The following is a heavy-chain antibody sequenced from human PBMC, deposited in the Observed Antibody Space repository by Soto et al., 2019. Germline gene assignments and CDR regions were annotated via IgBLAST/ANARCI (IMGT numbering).Heavy chain of an antibody. CDR3: ARGDRTGTTFYDY. Sequence: SETLSLTCAVYGGSFSGYYWSWIRQPPGKGLEWIGEISHSGSTNYNPSLKSRVTISVDTSKNQFSLKLSSVTAADTAVYYCARGDRTGTTFYDYWGQGTLVTVSS. CDR1: GGSFSGYY. J-gene: IGHJ4*02. D-gene: IGHD1-1*01. V-gene: IGHV4-34*01. CDR2: ISHSGST.